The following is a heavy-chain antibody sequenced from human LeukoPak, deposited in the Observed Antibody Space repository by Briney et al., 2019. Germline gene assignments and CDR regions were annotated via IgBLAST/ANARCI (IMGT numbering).Heavy chain of an antibody. J-gene: IGHJ3*02. Sequence: GGSLRLSCAASGFTFSSYSMNWVRQAPGKGLEWVSSISSSSSYIYYADSVKGRFTISRDNAKNSLYLQMNSLRAEDTAVYYCAREGSYHLGAFDIWGQGTMVTVSS. D-gene: IGHD1-26*01. CDR3: AREGSYHLGAFDI. V-gene: IGHV3-21*01. CDR1: GFTFSSYS. CDR2: ISSSSSYI.